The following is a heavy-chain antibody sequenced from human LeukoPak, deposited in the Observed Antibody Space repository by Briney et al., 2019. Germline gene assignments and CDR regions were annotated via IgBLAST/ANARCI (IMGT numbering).Heavy chain of an antibody. CDR3: AREREGPYGYLDY. J-gene: IGHJ4*02. CDR1: GVSISSASYY. D-gene: IGHD4-17*01. Sequence: PSQTLSLTCTVSGVSISSASYYWRWIRQPAGKGLEWIGRIYISGSTNYKSSLKSRVTISLDTSKNQFSLKLSSVTAADTAVYYCAREREGPYGYLDYWGQGTLVIVSS. V-gene: IGHV4-61*02. CDR2: IYISGST.